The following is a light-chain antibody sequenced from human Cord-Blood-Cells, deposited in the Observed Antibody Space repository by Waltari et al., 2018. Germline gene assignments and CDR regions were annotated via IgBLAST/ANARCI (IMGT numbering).Light chain of an antibody. V-gene: IGLV2-14*01. CDR1: SSDVGGHHY. CDR2: DVS. CDR3: SSYTSSSTLVV. Sequence: QSALTQPASVPGSPGQSITISCPVTSSDVGGHHYVPWYQQHPGKAPTLMIYDVSNRPSGVSNRFSGSKSGNTASLTISGLQAEDEADYYCSSYTSSSTLVVFGGGTKLTVL. J-gene: IGLJ2*01.